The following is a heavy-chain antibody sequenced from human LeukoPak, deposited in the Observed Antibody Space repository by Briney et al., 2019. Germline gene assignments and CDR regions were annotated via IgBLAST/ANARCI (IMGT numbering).Heavy chain of an antibody. Sequence: SETLSLTCTVSGGSISSYYWSWIRQPPGKGLEWIGYIYYSGSTNYNPSLKSRVNISVDTSKNQFSLKLSSVTAADTAVYYCAAAVAGIGMDVWGQGTTVTVSS. J-gene: IGHJ6*02. CDR1: GGSISSYY. CDR3: AAAVAGIGMDV. V-gene: IGHV4-59*01. D-gene: IGHD6-19*01. CDR2: IYYSGST.